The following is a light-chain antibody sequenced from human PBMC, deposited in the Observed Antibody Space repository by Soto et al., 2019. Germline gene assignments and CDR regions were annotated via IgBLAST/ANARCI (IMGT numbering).Light chain of an antibody. J-gene: IGKJ4*01. V-gene: IGKV1D-12*01. CDR1: QSVGYL. CDR2: GSS. CDR3: QQATSFPPLT. Sequence: DIQMTQSPSSVSASVGDRVTMTCRASQSVGYLLAWYQQKPGKAPKLLIFGSSSLHSGVPSRFSGSRSGTDVTLTISSLQPEDFAIYFCQQATSFPPLTFGGGTRVDI.